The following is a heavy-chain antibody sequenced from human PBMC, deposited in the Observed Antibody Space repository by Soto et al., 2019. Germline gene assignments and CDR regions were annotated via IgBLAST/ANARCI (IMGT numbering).Heavy chain of an antibody. D-gene: IGHD3-10*01. V-gene: IGHV4-34*01. Sequence: PSETLSLTCAVYGGSFSGYYWSWIRQPPGKGLEWIGEINHSGSTNYNPSLKSRVTISVDTSKNQFSLKLSSVTAADTAVYYCARGLQALWFGESRLDYWGQGTLVTVPQ. CDR2: INHSGST. CDR1: GGSFSGYY. CDR3: ARGLQALWFGESRLDY. J-gene: IGHJ4*02.